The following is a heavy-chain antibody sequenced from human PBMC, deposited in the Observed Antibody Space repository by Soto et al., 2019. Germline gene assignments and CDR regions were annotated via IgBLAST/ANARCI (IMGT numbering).Heavy chain of an antibody. D-gene: IGHD2-15*01. CDR2: ISYDGSNK. J-gene: IGHJ6*02. V-gene: IGHV3-30*04. Sequence: GGSLRLSCAASGFTFSSYAMHWVRQAPGKGLEWVAVISYDGSNKYYADSVKGRFTISRDNSKNTLYLQMNSLRAEDTAVYYCAKDQCSGGSCYLYYGMDVWGQGTTVTVSS. CDR1: GFTFSSYA. CDR3: AKDQCSGGSCYLYYGMDV.